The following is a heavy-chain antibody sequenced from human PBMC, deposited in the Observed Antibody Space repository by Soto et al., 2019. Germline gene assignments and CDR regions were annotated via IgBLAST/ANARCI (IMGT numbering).Heavy chain of an antibody. CDR2: INHSGST. CDR3: ARVPYSAKNGSGSYLRVDYYYYGMDV. CDR1: GGSFSGYY. D-gene: IGHD3-10*01. V-gene: IGHV4-34*01. J-gene: IGHJ6*02. Sequence: QVQLQQWGAGLLKPSETLSLTCAVYGGSFSGYYWSWIRQPPGKGLEWIGEINHSGSTNYNPSLKSRVTISVDTPTNQFSLKLSSVTAADTAVYYCARVPYSAKNGSGSYLRVDYYYYGMDVWGQGTTVTVSS.